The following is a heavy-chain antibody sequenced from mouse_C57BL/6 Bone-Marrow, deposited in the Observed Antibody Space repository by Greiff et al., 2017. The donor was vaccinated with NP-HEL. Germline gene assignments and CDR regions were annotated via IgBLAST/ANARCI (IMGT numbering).Heavy chain of an antibody. V-gene: IGHV10-1*01. D-gene: IGHD2-5*01. CDR3: VRRGYSNNEGFAY. Sequence: DVKLVESGGGLVQPKGSLKLSCAASGFSFNTYAMNWVRQAPGKGLEWVARIRSKSNNYATYYADSVKDRFTISRDDSESMLYLQMNNLKTEDTAMYYCVRRGYSNNEGFAYWGQGTLVTVSA. CDR2: IRSKSNNYAT. CDR1: GFSFNTYA. J-gene: IGHJ3*01.